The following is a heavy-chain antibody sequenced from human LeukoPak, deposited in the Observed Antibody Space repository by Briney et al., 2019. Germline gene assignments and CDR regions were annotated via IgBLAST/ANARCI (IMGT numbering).Heavy chain of an antibody. D-gene: IGHD4-17*01. CDR2: IKQDGSEK. CDR1: EFSFSSYW. Sequence: GGSLRLSCEGSEFSFSSYWMSWVRQAPGKGLEWVAKIKQDGSEKYYVDSVKGRFTISRDNAKNSMYLLMNSLRVEDTAVYYCVRERDDYDDPGPLDYWGQGTLVTVSS. J-gene: IGHJ4*02. V-gene: IGHV3-7*01. CDR3: VRERDDYDDPGPLDY.